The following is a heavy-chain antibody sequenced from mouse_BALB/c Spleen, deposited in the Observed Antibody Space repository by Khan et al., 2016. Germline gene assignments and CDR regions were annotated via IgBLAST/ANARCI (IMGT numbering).Heavy chain of an antibody. CDR1: GFTFSDYY. D-gene: IGHD2-14*01. V-gene: IGHV5-4*02. J-gene: IGHJ3*01. CDR3: ARDDRWFAY. Sequence: EVELVESGGGLVKPGGSLKLSCAASGFTFSDYYMYWFRQTPEKRLEWVATISDGGSYTYYPASVKGRFTISSDNAKNNLYLQMSSLKSEDTAMYYCARDDRWFAYWGQGTLVTVSA. CDR2: ISDGGSYT.